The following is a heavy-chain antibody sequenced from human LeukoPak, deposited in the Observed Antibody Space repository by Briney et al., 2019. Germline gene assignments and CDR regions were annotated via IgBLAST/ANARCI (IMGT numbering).Heavy chain of an antibody. Sequence: SETLSLTCTVSGGSINSGSYYWSWIRQPAGKGLEWIGRIYTSGNTNYNPSLKSRVTISVDTSKNQVSLKLSSVTAADTAVYYCARDRGDLDNWGQGTLVTVSS. V-gene: IGHV4-61*02. CDR1: GGSINSGSYY. CDR2: IYTSGNT. J-gene: IGHJ4*02. CDR3: ARDRGDLDN.